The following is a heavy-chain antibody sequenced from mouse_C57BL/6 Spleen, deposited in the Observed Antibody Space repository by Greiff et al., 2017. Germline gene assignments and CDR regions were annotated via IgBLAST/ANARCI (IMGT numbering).Heavy chain of an antibody. CDR2: ISYDGSN. Sequence: ESGPGLVKPSQSLSLTCSVTGYSITSGYYWNWIRQFPGNKLEWMGYISYDGSNNYNPSLKNRISITRDTSKNQFFLKLNSVTTEDTATYCCARDITTVLDYWGQGTTLTVSS. J-gene: IGHJ2*01. CDR3: ARDITTVLDY. D-gene: IGHD1-1*01. CDR1: GYSITSGYY. V-gene: IGHV3-6*01.